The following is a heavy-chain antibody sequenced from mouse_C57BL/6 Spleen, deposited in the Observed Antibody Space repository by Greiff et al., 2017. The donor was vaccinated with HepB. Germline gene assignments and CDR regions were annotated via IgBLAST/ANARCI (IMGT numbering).Heavy chain of an antibody. CDR2: IWSGGST. CDR1: GISLTSYG. J-gene: IGHJ4*01. Sequence: VKVVESGPGLVQPSQSLSITCTVSGISLTSYGVHWVRQPPGKGLEWLGVIWSGGSTDYNAAFISRLSISKDNSKSQVFFKMNSLQADDTAIYYCAKNSNYEDYAMDYWGQGTSVTVSS. V-gene: IGHV2-4*01. CDR3: AKNSNYEDYAMDY. D-gene: IGHD2-5*01.